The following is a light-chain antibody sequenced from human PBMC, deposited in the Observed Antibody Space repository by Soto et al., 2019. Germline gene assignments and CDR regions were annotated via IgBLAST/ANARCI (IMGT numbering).Light chain of an antibody. CDR3: IQPLQSWT. J-gene: IGKJ1*01. CDR1: QSLLHSNGYNY. CDR2: LGS. V-gene: IGKV2-28*01. Sequence: DIVMTQSPLSLPVTPGEPASITCRSSQSLLHSNGYNYFDWYLQKPGQSPQLLIYLGSNRASGVPDRFSGSGSGTDFTLKISRVEAEDVGVYYCIQPLQSWTIGQGTKVHIK.